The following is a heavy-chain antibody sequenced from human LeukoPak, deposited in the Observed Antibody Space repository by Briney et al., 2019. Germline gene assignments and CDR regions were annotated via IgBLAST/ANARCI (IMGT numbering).Heavy chain of an antibody. D-gene: IGHD6-19*01. CDR1: GGTFISYA. J-gene: IGHJ4*02. CDR3: ARDPRRYSSGWTPTDY. V-gene: IGHV1-69*05. Sequence: GSSVKVSFKASGGTFISYAISWVRPAPGQGLEWMGGIIPIFGTANYAQKLQGRVTMTTDTSTSTAYMELRSLRSDDTAVYYCARDPRRYSSGWTPTDYWGQGTLVTVSS. CDR2: IIPIFGTA.